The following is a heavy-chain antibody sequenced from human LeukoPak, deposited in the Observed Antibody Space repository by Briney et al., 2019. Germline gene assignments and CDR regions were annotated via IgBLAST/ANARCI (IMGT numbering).Heavy chain of an antibody. J-gene: IGHJ4*02. CDR3: AKEPASGSCFDY. Sequence: GGSLRLSCTASGYTFNSYAMSWVRQAPGKGLEWVSGISGSGTSTYYADSVKGRFTISRDNSKNTLFLQMNSLRAEDTALYYCAKEPASGSCFDYWGQGTLVTVSS. V-gene: IGHV3-23*01. CDR2: ISGSGTST. CDR1: GYTFNSYA. D-gene: IGHD3-10*01.